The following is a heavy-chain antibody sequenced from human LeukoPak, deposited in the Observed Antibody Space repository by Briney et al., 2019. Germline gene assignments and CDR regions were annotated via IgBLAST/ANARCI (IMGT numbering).Heavy chain of an antibody. CDR2: ISSSGSTT. CDR1: GFTFSSYE. V-gene: IGHV3-48*03. CDR3: ARARYYFDY. Sequence: GGSLRLSCAASGFTFSSYEMNWVRQAPGKGLEWVSYISSSGSTTYYTDSVKGRFTLSRDNARNSLYLQMNSLRDEDTAVYYCARARYYFDYWGQGTLVTVSS. J-gene: IGHJ4*02.